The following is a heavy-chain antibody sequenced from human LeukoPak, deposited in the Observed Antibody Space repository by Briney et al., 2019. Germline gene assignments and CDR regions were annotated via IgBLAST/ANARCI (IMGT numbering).Heavy chain of an antibody. Sequence: GGSLRLSCAASGFTFSDYYMSWIRQAPGKGLEWVSYISSSSSYTNYADSVKGRFTISRDNAKNSLYLQMNSLRAEDTAVYYCARDYGARTAFGYWGQGTLVTVSS. J-gene: IGHJ4*02. V-gene: IGHV3-11*06. D-gene: IGHD1-26*01. CDR3: ARDYGARTAFGY. CDR2: ISSSSSYT. CDR1: GFTFSDYY.